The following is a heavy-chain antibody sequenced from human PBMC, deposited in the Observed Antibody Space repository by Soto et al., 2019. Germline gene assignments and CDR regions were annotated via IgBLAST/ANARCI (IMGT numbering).Heavy chain of an antibody. V-gene: IGHV4-34*01. CDR2: ITPSGDT. CDR1: GGSFSGYF. CDR3: ARGSSASRWFLQY. J-gene: IGHJ1*01. D-gene: IGHD6-13*01. Sequence: QVQLQQWGAGLLTPSETLSLTCAVSGGSFSGYFWSWIRQAPGKGLEWIGEITPSGDTNYNPSLKNRLSISLDTAKNQFSLRVTSVTAADTGVYYCARGSSASRWFLQYWGQGSPVSVSS.